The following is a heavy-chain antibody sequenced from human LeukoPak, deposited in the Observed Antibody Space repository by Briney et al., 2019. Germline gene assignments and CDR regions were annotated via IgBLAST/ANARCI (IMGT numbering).Heavy chain of an antibody. V-gene: IGHV3-48*02. CDR3: ASNYLYSGSSGIYFDY. J-gene: IGHJ4*02. Sequence: GGSLRLSCAASGFTFSSYSKNWVRQAPGKGLEWVSYISSSSSTIYYADSVKGRFTISRDNAKNSLYLQMNSLRDEDTAVYYCASNYLYSGSSGIYFDYWGQGTLVTVSS. D-gene: IGHD1-26*01. CDR1: GFTFSSYS. CDR2: ISSSSSTI.